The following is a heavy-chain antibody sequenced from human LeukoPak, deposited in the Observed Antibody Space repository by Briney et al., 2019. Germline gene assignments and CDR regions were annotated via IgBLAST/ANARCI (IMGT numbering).Heavy chain of an antibody. CDR2: ISAYNGYT. J-gene: IGHJ4*02. CDR1: GYTVTSYG. CDR3: ARVARYSYGYIDY. V-gene: IGHV1-18*04. Sequence: ASVKVSCKASGYTVTSYGISWVRQAPGQGLEGMGWISAYNGYTNYAQRLQGRVTMTTDTSTSTAYMELRSLSSDDTAVYYCARVARYSYGYIDYWGQGTLVTVPS. D-gene: IGHD5-18*01.